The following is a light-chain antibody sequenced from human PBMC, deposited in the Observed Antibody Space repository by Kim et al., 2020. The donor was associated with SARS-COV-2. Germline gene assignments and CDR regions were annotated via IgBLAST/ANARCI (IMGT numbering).Light chain of an antibody. CDR2: EDN. CDR3: QSYDSSIVV. CDR1: SASISSNY. Sequence: RTVTISCTRSSASISSNYVQWYQQRPGTAPTTVIYEDNHRPSGVPDRFSGSIDSSSNSASLTISGLKTEDEADYYCQSYDSSIVVFGGGTQLTVL. J-gene: IGLJ2*01. V-gene: IGLV6-57*03.